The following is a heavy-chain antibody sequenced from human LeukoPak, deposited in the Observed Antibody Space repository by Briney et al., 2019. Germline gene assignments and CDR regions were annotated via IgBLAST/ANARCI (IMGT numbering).Heavy chain of an antibody. J-gene: IGHJ4*02. CDR3: ARGYINFDY. CDR1: RFTFSDYY. CDR2: ISRNGDTI. V-gene: IGHV3-11*01. D-gene: IGHD5-24*01. Sequence: GGSLRLSCAASRFTFSDYYMSWIRQAPGKGLEWVSYISRNGDTIFHADSVKGRFTISRDNGKNSLYLQMKRLRAEDTAVYYCARGYINFDYWGQGTLVTVSS.